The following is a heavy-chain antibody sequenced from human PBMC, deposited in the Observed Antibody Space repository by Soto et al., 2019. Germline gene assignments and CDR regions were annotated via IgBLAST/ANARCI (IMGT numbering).Heavy chain of an antibody. J-gene: IGHJ4*02. CDR3: ARGRAGTTPVFDY. D-gene: IGHD1-1*01. Sequence: PGGSLRLSCAASGFTFSSYWMSWVRQAPGKGLEWVANIKQDGSEKYYVDSVKGRFTISRDNAKNSLYLQMNSLRAEDTAVYYCARGRAGTTPVFDYWGQGTLVTVSS. V-gene: IGHV3-7*01. CDR2: IKQDGSEK. CDR1: GFTFSSYW.